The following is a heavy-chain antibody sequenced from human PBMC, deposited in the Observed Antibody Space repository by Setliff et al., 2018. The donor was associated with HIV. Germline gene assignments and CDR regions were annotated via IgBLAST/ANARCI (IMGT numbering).Heavy chain of an antibody. CDR1: GYTFTSYG. CDR3: ARDGYDFWSGYGSAFDI. V-gene: IGHV1-18*01. J-gene: IGHJ3*02. CDR2: ISAYNGNT. D-gene: IGHD3-3*01. Sequence: GASVKVSCKASGYTFTSYGISWVRQAPGQGLEWMGWISAYNGNTNYAQKLQGRVTMTTDTSTSTAYMELRSLRSDDTAVYYCARDGYDFWSGYGSAFDIWGQGTMVTV.